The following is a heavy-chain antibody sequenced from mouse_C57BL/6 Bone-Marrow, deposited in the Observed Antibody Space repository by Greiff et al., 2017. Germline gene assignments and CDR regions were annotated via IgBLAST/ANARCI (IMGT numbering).Heavy chain of an antibody. CDR2: INPNNGGT. J-gene: IGHJ1*03. Sequence: VHVKQSGPELVKPGASVKIPCKASGYTFTDYNMDWVKQSHGKSLEWIGDINPNNGGTIYNQKFKGKATLTVDKSSSTAYMELRSLTSEDTAVYYCARRYLRYFDVWGTGTTVTVSS. D-gene: IGHD2-14*01. V-gene: IGHV1-18*01. CDR1: GYTFTDYN. CDR3: ARRYLRYFDV.